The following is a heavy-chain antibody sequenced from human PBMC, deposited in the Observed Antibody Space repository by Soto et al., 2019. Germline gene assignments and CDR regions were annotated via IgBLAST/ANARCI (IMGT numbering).Heavy chain of an antibody. CDR3: ARTRSCYYDSSGYVNAFDI. CDR1: GGTFSSYA. V-gene: IGHV1-69*13. J-gene: IGHJ3*02. CDR2: IIPIFGTA. D-gene: IGHD3-22*01. Sequence: SVKVSCKASGGTFSSYAISWVRQAPGQGLEWMGGIIPIFGTANYAQKFQGRVTITADESTSTAYMELSSLRSEDTAVYYCARTRSCYYDSSGYVNAFDIWGQGTMVTV.